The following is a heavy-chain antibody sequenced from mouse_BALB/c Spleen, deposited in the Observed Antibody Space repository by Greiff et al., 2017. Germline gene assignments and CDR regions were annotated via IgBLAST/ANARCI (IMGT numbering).Heavy chain of an antibody. Sequence: EVMLVESGGDLVKPGGSLKLSCAASGFTFSSYGMSWVRQTPDKRLEWVATISSGGSYTYYPDSVKGRFTISRDNAKNTLYLQMSSLKSEDTAMYYCARQGEVRDYFDYWGQGTTLTVSS. D-gene: IGHD2-14*01. CDR2: ISSGGSYT. CDR1: GFTFSSYG. V-gene: IGHV5-6*01. J-gene: IGHJ2*01. CDR3: ARQGEVRDYFDY.